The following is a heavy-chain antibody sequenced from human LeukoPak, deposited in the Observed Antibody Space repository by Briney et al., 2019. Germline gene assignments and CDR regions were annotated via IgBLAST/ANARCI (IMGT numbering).Heavy chain of an antibody. CDR2: IYYSGST. V-gene: IGHV4-39*07. CDR3: VLDGVSSWPG. Sequence: SETLSLTCTVSGGSISSSSYYWGWIRQPPGKGLEWIGSIYYSGSTYYNPSLKSRVTISVDTSKNQFSLKLSSVTAADTAVYYCVLDGVSSWPGWGQGTLVTVSS. CDR1: GGSISSSSYY. J-gene: IGHJ4*02. D-gene: IGHD6-13*01.